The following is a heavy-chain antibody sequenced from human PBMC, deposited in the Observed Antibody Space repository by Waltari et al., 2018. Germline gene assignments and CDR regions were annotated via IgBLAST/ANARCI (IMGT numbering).Heavy chain of an antibody. J-gene: IGHJ4*02. D-gene: IGHD6-13*01. CDR3: ARDGAGDIDLDN. CDR2: MNGDGSGT. V-gene: IGHV3-74*03. CDR1: GFTFNTYW. Sequence: EVQLVESGGGLIQPGGSLRLSCAASGFTFNTYWMHWVRQVPGKGRVWGSGMNGDGSGTMYADSVKGRFTISRDNAKNTFYLQMNSLRVEDTAVYYCARDGAGDIDLDNWGQGTLVTVSS.